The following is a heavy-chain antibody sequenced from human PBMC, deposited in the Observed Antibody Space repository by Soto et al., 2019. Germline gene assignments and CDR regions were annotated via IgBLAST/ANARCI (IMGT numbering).Heavy chain of an antibody. J-gene: IGHJ6*02. CDR3: ARAKDTAMVCYYYGMDV. V-gene: IGHV7-4-1*01. Sequence: GASVKVSCKASGYTFTSYAMNWVRQAPGQGLEWMGWINTNTGNPTYAQGFTGRFVFSLDTSVSTAYLQICSLKAEDTAVYYCARAKDTAMVCYYYGMDVWGQGTTVTVSS. CDR1: GYTFTSYA. CDR2: INTNTGNP. D-gene: IGHD5-18*01.